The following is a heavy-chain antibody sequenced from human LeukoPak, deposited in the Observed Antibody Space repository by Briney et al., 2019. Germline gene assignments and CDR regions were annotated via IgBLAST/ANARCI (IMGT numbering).Heavy chain of an antibody. CDR1: GFTFSSYS. V-gene: IGHV3-48*01. CDR3: AKGMRRGVPAANDY. D-gene: IGHD2-2*01. CDR2: ITSSSNI. Sequence: GGSLRLSCAASGFTFSSYSMNWVRQAPGKGLEWVSHITSSSNIYYADSVKGRFTISRDNVKNSLYLQMNSLRAEDTAVYYCAKGMRRGVPAANDYWGQGTLVTVSS. J-gene: IGHJ4*02.